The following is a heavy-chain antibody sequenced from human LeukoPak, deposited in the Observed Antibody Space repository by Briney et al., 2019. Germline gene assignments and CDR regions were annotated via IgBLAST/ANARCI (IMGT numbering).Heavy chain of an antibody. V-gene: IGHV4-39*01. CDR1: GGSISSSSYY. D-gene: IGHD2/OR15-2a*01. CDR3: ASRIVYFHYMDV. J-gene: IGHJ6*03. CDR2: IYSRGST. Sequence: SETLSLTCTVSGGSISSSSYYWGWIRQPPGKGLEWIGSIYSRGSTYYNPSLKSRVTISVDRSKNQFSLKLSSVTAADTAIYYCASRIVYFHYMDVWGKGTTVTISS.